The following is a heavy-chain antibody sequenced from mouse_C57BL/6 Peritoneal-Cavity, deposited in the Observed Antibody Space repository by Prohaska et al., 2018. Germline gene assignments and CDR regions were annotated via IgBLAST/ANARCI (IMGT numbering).Heavy chain of an antibody. CDR1: GFTFSGFW. D-gene: IGHD2-12*01. V-gene: IGHV11-2*01. CDR2: SNSDGSAI. CDR3: MRYHDGYWYFDV. Sequence: EVQLLETGGGLVQPGGSRGLSCEGSGFTFSGFWMRWIRQTPGKTLEWIGDSNSDGSAINYAPSIKDRFTIFRDNDKNTLYLQMSNVRSEDTATYFCMRYHDGYWYFDVWGTGTTVTVSS. J-gene: IGHJ1*03.